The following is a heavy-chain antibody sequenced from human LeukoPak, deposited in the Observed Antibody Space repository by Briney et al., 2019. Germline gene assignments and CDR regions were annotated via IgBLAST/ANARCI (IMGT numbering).Heavy chain of an antibody. Sequence: ASVKVSCKASGGTFSSYAISWVRQAPGQGLEWMGGIIPIFGTANYAQKFQGRVTITADKSTSTAYMELSSLRSEDTAVYYCASDYSSSWYVSFDYWGQGTLVTVSS. J-gene: IGHJ4*02. CDR3: ASDYSSSWYVSFDY. V-gene: IGHV1-69*06. CDR2: IIPIFGTA. CDR1: GGTFSSYA. D-gene: IGHD6-13*01.